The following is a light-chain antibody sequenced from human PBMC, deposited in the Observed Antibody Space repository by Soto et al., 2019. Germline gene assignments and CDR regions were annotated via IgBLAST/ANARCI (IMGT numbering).Light chain of an antibody. V-gene: IGLV2-14*03. Sequence: QSALTQPASASGSPGQSITISCTGTSSDIGGYNYVAWYQHYPGKAPKLIIYDVINRPSGVSHRFSGSKSGNTASLTISGLQAEDEADYYCSSYTSTTAYVFGTGTKLTVL. J-gene: IGLJ1*01. CDR2: DVI. CDR3: SSYTSTTAYV. CDR1: SSDIGGYNY.